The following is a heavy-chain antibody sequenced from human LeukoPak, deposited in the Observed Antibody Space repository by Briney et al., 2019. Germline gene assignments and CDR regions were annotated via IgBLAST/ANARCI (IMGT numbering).Heavy chain of an antibody. V-gene: IGHV4-59*01. Sequence: SETLSLTCTVSGGSISDFYWSWIRQPPGKGLEWIGYIYYSGSTNYNPSLKSRVTISVDTSKNQFSLKLSSVTAADTAVYYFAIIVREETTMGGYYLDNWGQGTLVTASS. CDR2: IYYSGST. CDR3: AIIVREETTMGGYYLDN. J-gene: IGHJ4*01. CDR1: GGSISDFY. D-gene: IGHD5-18*01.